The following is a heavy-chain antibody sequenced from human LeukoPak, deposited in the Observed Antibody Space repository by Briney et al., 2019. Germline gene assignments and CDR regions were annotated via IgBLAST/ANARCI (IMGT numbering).Heavy chain of an antibody. J-gene: IGHJ4*02. CDR1: GYTFTSCL. Sequence: ASVKVSCKASGYTFTSCLIHWVRQAPGQGLEWLGIINPSGGSTSYAQKFQGRVTLTRDTSTNTVYMELSSLRSEDTAVYYCARGLGSGSYYGYWGQGTLVTVSS. D-gene: IGHD1-26*01. V-gene: IGHV1-46*01. CDR2: INPSGGST. CDR3: ARGLGSGSYYGY.